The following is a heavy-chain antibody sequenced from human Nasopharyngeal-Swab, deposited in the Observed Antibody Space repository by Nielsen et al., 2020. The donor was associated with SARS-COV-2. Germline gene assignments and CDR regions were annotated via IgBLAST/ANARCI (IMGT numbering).Heavy chain of an antibody. Sequence: GGSLRLSCAASGFTFRTYWMHWVRQAPGKGLEWISEIHGDGRNTNYADSVKGRFTISRDNAKSTLYLQMNSLIVEDTAVYYCVRDNYGVDYWGQGTLVTVSS. V-gene: IGHV3-74*01. J-gene: IGHJ4*02. CDR1: GFTFRTYW. CDR3: VRDNYGVDY. CDR2: IHGDGRNT. D-gene: IGHD3-10*01.